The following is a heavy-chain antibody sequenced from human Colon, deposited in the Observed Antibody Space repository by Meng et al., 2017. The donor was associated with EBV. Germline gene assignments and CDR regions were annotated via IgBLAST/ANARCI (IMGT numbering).Heavy chain of an antibody. J-gene: IGHJ4*02. Sequence: LRMYESASASEKPSQTLSLSCVVAGDSGTNGGYSWSWIRQPPGKGLEWIGYIYHSGSTKYNPSLKSRVTVSVDTSKNQFSLKLSSVTAADTAVYYCARDTSTWGNKDLDHWGQGILVTVSS. CDR2: IYHSGST. V-gene: IGHV4-30-2*01. D-gene: IGHD7-27*01. CDR1: GDSGTNGGYS. CDR3: ARDTSTWGNKDLDH.